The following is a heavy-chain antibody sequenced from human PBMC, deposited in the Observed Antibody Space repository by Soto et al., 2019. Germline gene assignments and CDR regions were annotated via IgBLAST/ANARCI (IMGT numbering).Heavy chain of an antibody. CDR2: IIPIFGTA. V-gene: IGHV1-69*13. CDR3: ARARRLAYCGGDCYPPGWFDP. Sequence: GASVKVSCKASGGTFSSYAISWVRQAPGQGLEWMGGIIPIFGTANYAQKFQGRVTITADESTSTAYMELSSLRSEDTAVYYCARARRLAYCGGDCYPPGWFDPWGQGTLVTV. J-gene: IGHJ5*02. D-gene: IGHD2-21*02. CDR1: GGTFSSYA.